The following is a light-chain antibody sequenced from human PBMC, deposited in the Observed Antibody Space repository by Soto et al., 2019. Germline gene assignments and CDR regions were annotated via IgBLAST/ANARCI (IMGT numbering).Light chain of an antibody. Sequence: DIQMTQSPSTLSASAGDRVTITCRASQSLISWLAWYQQKPGKAPKLLIYKASSLESGVPSRFSGSGSGTEFTLTISSLQPDDFATYYCQQYSSYSRTFGQGTKVEIK. CDR1: QSLISW. V-gene: IGKV1-5*03. CDR3: QQYSSYSRT. J-gene: IGKJ1*01. CDR2: KAS.